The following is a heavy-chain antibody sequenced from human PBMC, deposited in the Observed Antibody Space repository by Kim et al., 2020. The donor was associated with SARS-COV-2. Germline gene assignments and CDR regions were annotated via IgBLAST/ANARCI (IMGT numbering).Heavy chain of an antibody. J-gene: IGHJ4*02. V-gene: IGHV1-18*01. CDR3: ARGDRIAKTPIDY. D-gene: IGHD6-13*01. Sequence: AQKHQGRVTMTTDPSQSTAYMELRSLRSDDTAVYYCARGDRIAKTPIDYWGQGTLVTVSS.